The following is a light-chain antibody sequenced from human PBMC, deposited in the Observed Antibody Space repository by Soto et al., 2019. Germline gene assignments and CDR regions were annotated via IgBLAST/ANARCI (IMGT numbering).Light chain of an antibody. V-gene: IGLV2-14*01. CDR1: SSDVGGYNY. Sequence: QSALTQPASVSGSPGQSITISCTGTSSDVGGYNYVSWYQQHPGKAPKLMIYDVSNRPSGVSNRFSGSKSGNTASLTISRLQAEDEADYYCSSYTSSRLEVFGTGTKLTVL. CDR3: SSYTSSRLEV. J-gene: IGLJ1*01. CDR2: DVS.